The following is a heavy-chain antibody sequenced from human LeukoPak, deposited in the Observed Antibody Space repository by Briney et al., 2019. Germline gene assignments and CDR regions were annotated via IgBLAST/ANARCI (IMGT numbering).Heavy chain of an antibody. CDR2: IYYSGST. CDR3: ARVGKAYDLLTDYNPGNWFDP. CDR1: GGSISSSSYH. J-gene: IGHJ5*02. V-gene: IGHV4-39*01. D-gene: IGHD3-9*01. Sequence: SETLSLTCTVSGGSISSSSYHWGWIRQPPGKGLEWIGTIYYSGSTYYNPSLKSRVTISVYTSKNQFSLKLRSVTAADTAVYYCARVGKAYDLLTDYNPGNWFDPWGQGTLVTVSS.